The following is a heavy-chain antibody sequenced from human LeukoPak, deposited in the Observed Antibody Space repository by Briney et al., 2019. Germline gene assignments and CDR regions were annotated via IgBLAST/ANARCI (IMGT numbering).Heavy chain of an antibody. CDR2: ISSSSVVI. CDR3: ARAEGIVGATDLGY. D-gene: IGHD1-26*01. Sequence: GGSLRLSCAASGFTFSSYHLNWVRQAPGKGLEWVSYISSSSVVIYYADSVKGRFTVSRDNAKNSLYLQMNSLRAEDTAVYYCARAEGIVGATDLGYWGQGTLVTVSS. J-gene: IGHJ4*02. V-gene: IGHV3-48*04. CDR1: GFTFSSYH.